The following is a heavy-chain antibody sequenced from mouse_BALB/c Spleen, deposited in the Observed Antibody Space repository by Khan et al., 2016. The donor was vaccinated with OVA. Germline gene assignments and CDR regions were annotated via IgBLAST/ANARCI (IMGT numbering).Heavy chain of an antibody. Sequence: QVRLHQSGAELVRPGVSLKISCKGSGYTFTDYAMHWVKQSHAKSLEWIGVISSYYGVTDYNQKFKGKATMTVDRSSSTAYLELARLTSEASAIYYCARGGKFAYWGQGTLVTVS. CDR2: ISSYYGVT. J-gene: IGHJ3*01. D-gene: IGHD1-1*02. CDR3: ARGGKFAY. CDR1: GYTFTDYA. V-gene: IGHV1S137*01.